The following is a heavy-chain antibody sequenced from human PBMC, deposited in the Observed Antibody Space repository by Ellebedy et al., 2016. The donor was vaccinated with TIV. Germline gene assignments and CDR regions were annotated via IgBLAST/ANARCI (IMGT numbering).Heavy chain of an antibody. CDR1: GDSISSSY. D-gene: IGHD3-10*01. CDR3: ARGPDLYGSGSHWFDP. CDR2: IHYSGST. Sequence: MPSETLSLTCTVSGDSISSSYWSWIRQPPGKGLEWIAYIHYSGSTNYNPSLKSRLTISVDTSKNQFSLKLSSVTAADTAVYYCARGPDLYGSGSHWFDPWGQGTLVTVSS. J-gene: IGHJ5*02. V-gene: IGHV4-59*01.